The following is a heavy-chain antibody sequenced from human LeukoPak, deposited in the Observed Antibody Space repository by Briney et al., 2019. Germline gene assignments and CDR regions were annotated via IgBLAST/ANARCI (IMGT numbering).Heavy chain of an antibody. D-gene: IGHD6-19*01. CDR3: ARDPLPWAAVAVKYFDY. V-gene: IGHV1-46*01. J-gene: IGHJ4*02. CDR2: INPSGGST. Sequence: GASVKVSCKASGYTFTSYYMHWVRQAPGQGLEWMGIINPSGGSTSYAQKFQGRVTMTRDMSTSTAYMELRSLRSDDTAVYYCARDPLPWAAVAVKYFDYWGQGTLVTVSS. CDR1: GYTFTSYY.